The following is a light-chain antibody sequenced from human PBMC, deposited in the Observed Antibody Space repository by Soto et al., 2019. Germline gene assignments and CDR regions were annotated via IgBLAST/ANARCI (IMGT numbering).Light chain of an antibody. CDR3: SSFTSSRAYV. J-gene: IGLJ1*01. V-gene: IGLV2-14*01. Sequence: QSVLTQPASVSGSPGQSITISCTGTSSDVGNYNHVSWYQQQSGKAPKLIIYEVSNRPSGVSNRFSGSKSGNTASLTISGLQAEDEADYYCSSFTSSRAYVFGIGTKVTVL. CDR2: EVS. CDR1: SSDVGNYNH.